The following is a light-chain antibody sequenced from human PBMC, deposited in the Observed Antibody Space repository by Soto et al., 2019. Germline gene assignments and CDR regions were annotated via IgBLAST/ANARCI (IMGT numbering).Light chain of an antibody. CDR2: DVS. J-gene: IGLJ1*01. CDR3: SSYTSSSTHV. CDR1: SSDVGAYTF. Sequence: QSVLTQPAYVSGSPGQSITISCTGTSSDVGAYTFVSWYQQHPDKVPKLMIFDVSRRPSGVSDRFSGSKSGNTASLTISGLQPEDEADYYCSSYTSSSTHVFGSGTKLTVL. V-gene: IGLV2-14*03.